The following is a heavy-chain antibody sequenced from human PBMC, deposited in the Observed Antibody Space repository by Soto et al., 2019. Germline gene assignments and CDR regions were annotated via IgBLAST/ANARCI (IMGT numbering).Heavy chain of an antibody. Sequence: SETLSLTCTVSGGSISSYYCSWSRQPPGKGLEWIGCIYYSGSTNYNPSLKSRVTISVDTSKNQFSLKLSSVTAADTAVYYCARASTDPYSFGPTDYWGQGTLVTVSS. CDR3: ARASTDPYSFGPTDY. D-gene: IGHD2-15*01. CDR1: GGSISSYY. V-gene: IGHV4-59*01. J-gene: IGHJ4*02. CDR2: IYYSGST.